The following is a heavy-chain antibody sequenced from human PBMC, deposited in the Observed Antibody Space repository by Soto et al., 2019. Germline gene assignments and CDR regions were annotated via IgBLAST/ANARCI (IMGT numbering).Heavy chain of an antibody. Sequence: SETLSLTCTVSGGSIRSYFWTWILQSPWKGLEWIGYIYYIGYTNYNPSLKSRVAISIDTSKNQFSLKLSSVTAADTAVYYCARYGSGTISSRRSYFDYWGQGTLVTVSS. D-gene: IGHD3-10*01. CDR2: IYYIGYT. CDR1: GGSIRSYF. CDR3: ARYGSGTISSRRSYFDY. J-gene: IGHJ4*02. V-gene: IGHV4-59*01.